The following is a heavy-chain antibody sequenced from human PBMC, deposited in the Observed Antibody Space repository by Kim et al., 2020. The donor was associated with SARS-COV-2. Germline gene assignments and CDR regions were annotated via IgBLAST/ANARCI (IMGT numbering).Heavy chain of an antibody. D-gene: IGHD3-22*01. CDR2: ISSSGSTI. V-gene: IGHV3-48*03. CDR3: ARGKSGYFPYYFDY. J-gene: IGHJ4*02. CDR1: GFTFSSYE. Sequence: GGSLRLSCAASGFTFSSYEMNWVRQAPGKGLEWVSYISSSGSTIYYADSVKGRFTISRDNAKNSLYLKMNSLRAEDTAVYYCARGKSGYFPYYFDYWGQGTLVTVSS.